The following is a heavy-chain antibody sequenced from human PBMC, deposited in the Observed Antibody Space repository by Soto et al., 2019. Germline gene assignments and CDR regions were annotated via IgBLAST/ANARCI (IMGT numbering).Heavy chain of an antibody. V-gene: IGHV1-69*02. CDR2: IIPILGVR. D-gene: IGHD2-21*01. Sequence: QVQLVQSGAEVKKPGSSVKVSCKVSGGTFSTYSMFWVRQAPGQGLEWMGRIIPILGVRNYAETFQDKVRVIVDNLTATVHIDVCSLILVYTTLYYCTIGSWSGEVFDIWGLGTMVTVSS. CDR3: TIGSWSGEVFDI. CDR1: GGTFSTYS. J-gene: IGHJ3*02.